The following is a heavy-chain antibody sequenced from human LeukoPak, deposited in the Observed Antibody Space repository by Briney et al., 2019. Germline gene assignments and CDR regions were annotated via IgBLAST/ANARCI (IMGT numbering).Heavy chain of an antibody. V-gene: IGHV4-61*01. D-gene: IGHD6-13*01. CDR3: ARGDGSSWYYYYGMDV. CDR2: IYYSGST. J-gene: IGHJ6*02. CDR1: GGSVSSGSYY. Sequence: PSETLSLTCTVSGGSVSSGSYYWSWIRQPPGKGLEWIGYIYYSGSTNYNPSLKSRVTISVDTSKNQFSLKLSSVTAADTAVYYCARGDGSSWYYYYGMDVWGQGTTVTVSS.